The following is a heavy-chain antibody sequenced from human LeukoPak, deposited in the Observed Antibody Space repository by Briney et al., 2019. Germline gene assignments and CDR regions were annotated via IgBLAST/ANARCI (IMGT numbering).Heavy chain of an antibody. J-gene: IGHJ4*02. V-gene: IGHV3-7*01. Sequence: GGSLRLSCAASGFTFSSYWMSWVRQAPGKGLEWVANIKQDGSEKYYVDSVKGRFTISRDNSKNTLYLQMDSLRDEDTAVYYCARDRYSGYDISRVSDYWGQGTLVTVSS. CDR1: GFTFSSYW. D-gene: IGHD5-12*01. CDR3: ARDRYSGYDISRVSDY. CDR2: IKQDGSEK.